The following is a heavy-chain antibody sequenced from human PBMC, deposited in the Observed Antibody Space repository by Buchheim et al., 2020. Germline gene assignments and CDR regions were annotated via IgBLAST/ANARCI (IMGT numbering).Heavy chain of an antibody. CDR2: ISSSSSTI. CDR3: ARGYCSGGSCYTGDY. V-gene: IGHV3-48*01. Sequence: EVQLVESGGGLVQPGGSLRLSCAASGFTFSSYSMNWVRQAPGKGLEWVSYISSSSSTIYYADSVKGRFTISSDNAKNSLYLQMNSLRAEDTAVYYCARGYCSGGSCYTGDYWGQGTL. J-gene: IGHJ4*02. CDR1: GFTFSSYS. D-gene: IGHD2-15*01.